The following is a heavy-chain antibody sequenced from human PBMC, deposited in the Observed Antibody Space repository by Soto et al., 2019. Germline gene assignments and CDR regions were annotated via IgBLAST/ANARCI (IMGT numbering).Heavy chain of an antibody. V-gene: IGHV1-58*01. CDR3: AADLRTYGSGAYDY. D-gene: IGHD3-10*01. CDR1: GFTFTSSA. J-gene: IGHJ4*02. CDR2: IVVGSGNT. Sequence: SVKVSCKASGFTFTSSAVQWVRQARGQRLEWIGWIVVGSGNTNYAQKFQERVTITRNMSTRKAYMELSSLRSEDTAVYYGAADLRTYGSGAYDYWGQGTLVTVSS.